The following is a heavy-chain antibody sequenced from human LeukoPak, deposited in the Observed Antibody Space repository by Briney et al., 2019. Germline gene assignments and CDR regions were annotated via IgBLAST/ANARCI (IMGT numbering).Heavy chain of an antibody. CDR2: IIPIFGTA. CDR1: GGTFSSFA. CDR3: TRGGKYISGLPRPDPYYYYMDV. V-gene: IGHV1-69*13. Sequence: GASLRVSCKASGGTFSSFAITWVRQAPGQGLEWIGAIIPIFGTANYAQRLQGRVTITADESTSTAYMEMSSLRSEDTAVYYCTRGGKYISGLPRPDPYYYYMDVWGKGTTVTVSS. J-gene: IGHJ6*03. D-gene: IGHD6-19*01.